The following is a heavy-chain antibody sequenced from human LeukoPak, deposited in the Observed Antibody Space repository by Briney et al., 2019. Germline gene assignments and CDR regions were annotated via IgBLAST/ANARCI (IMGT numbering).Heavy chain of an antibody. Sequence: SETLSLTCTVSGGSISSHYWSWTRQPPGKGLEWIGYIYYSGSTNYNPSLKSRVTISVDTSKNQFSLKLSSVTAADTAVYYCAREGAAAGYMDVWGKGTTVTVSS. V-gene: IGHV4-59*11. CDR2: IYYSGST. CDR1: GGSISSHY. CDR3: AREGAAAGYMDV. D-gene: IGHD6-13*01. J-gene: IGHJ6*03.